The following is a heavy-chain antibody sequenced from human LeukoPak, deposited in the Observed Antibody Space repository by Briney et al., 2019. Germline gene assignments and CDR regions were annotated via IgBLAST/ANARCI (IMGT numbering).Heavy chain of an antibody. D-gene: IGHD3-3*01. CDR2: VYYSGRT. Sequence: SETLSLTCTVSGGSTTGYFWAWIRQPPGKGLEWIGYVYYSGRTSYNPSLKSRVTMSVDTSKNQFSLTLSSMTAADTAVYYCARELGGDFWSGYFSPFDFWGLGTLVTVSS. CDR1: GGSTTGYF. CDR3: ARELGGDFWSGYFSPFDF. V-gene: IGHV4-59*12. J-gene: IGHJ4*02.